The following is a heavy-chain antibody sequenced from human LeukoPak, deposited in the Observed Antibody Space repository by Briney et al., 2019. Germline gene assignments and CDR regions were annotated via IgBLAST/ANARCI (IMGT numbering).Heavy chain of an antibody. V-gene: IGHV4-59*01. D-gene: IGHD6-13*01. J-gene: IGHJ6*02. Sequence: PSETLSLTCTVSGGSISSYYWSWIRQPPGKGLEWIGYIYYSGSTNYDPSLKSRVTISVDTSKNQFSLKLSSVTAADTAVYYCARESIAAATGGMDVWGQGTTVTVS. CDR3: ARESIAAATGGMDV. CDR1: GGSISSYY. CDR2: IYYSGST.